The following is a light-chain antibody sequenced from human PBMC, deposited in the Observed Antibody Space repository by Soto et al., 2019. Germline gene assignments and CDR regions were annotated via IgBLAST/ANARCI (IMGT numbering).Light chain of an antibody. CDR2: GAS. J-gene: IGKJ2*01. V-gene: IGKV3-15*01. CDR3: QQYNNWPPYT. CDR1: QSVRSK. Sequence: ETVMTQSPATLSVSLGETVTLSCRASQSVRSKLVWYQQKPGQAPRLLTSGASTRATGIPARFSGSGSGTDFTLTISSLQSEDLAVYYCQQYNNWPPYTFGQGTKLEIK.